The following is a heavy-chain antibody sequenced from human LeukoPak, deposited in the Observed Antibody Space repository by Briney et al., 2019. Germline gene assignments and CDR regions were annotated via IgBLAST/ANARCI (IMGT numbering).Heavy chain of an antibody. V-gene: IGHV3-49*04. D-gene: IGHD6-19*01. CDR3: SRAYSTGWLGINDY. CDR1: GFTFSDYA. J-gene: IGHJ4*02. CDR2: IRNQAIGGTA. Sequence: GGSLRLSCTAAGFTFSDYAVTWVRQAPGKGPERVGFIRNQAIGGTADYAASVQGRFTISRDDSKTIAYLQMNSLKTEDTAVYYCSRAYSTGWLGINDYWGQGALVTVSS.